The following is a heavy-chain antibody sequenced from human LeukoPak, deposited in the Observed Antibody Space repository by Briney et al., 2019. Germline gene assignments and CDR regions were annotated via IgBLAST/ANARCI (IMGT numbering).Heavy chain of an antibody. J-gene: IGHJ4*02. Sequence: GGSLRLSCAASGFTFSDYYMSWIRQAPGKGLEWVSIISSSGSTTFYADSVKGRFTISRDNSKNTLYLQMNSLRAEDTAVYYCARDVSAIGGSGSHDWGQGTLVTVSS. CDR2: ISSSGSTT. D-gene: IGHD3-10*01. CDR3: ARDVSAIGGSGSHD. V-gene: IGHV3-11*04. CDR1: GFTFSDYY.